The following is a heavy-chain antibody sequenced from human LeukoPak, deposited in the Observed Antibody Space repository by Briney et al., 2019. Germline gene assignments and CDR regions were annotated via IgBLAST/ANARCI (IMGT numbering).Heavy chain of an antibody. CDR1: GFTFSSYA. CDR2: ISGSGGST. CDR3: AKDGGVL. D-gene: IGHD2-8*02. J-gene: IGHJ4*02. Sequence: GGSLRLSCAASGFTFSSYAMSWVRQAPGKGLEWVSAISGSGGSTYYADSAKGRFTISRDNSKNTLYVQMTNLRVDDTAVYYCAKDGGVLWGQGTLVTVSS. V-gene: IGHV3-23*01.